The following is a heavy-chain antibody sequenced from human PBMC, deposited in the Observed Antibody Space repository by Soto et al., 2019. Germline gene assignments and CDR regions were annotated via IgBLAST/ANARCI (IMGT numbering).Heavy chain of an antibody. CDR2: IYHSGTT. D-gene: IGHD2-21*02. J-gene: IGHJ5*02. Sequence: SETLSLTCAVSGGSMSSDDWWTWVRQTPGKGLEWIGEIYHSGTTNYNPSLMSRVTIAVDKAKSQFSLRLDSVTAADTAVYYCARSDCYGVCRGKWLDPWGQGILVTVSS. CDR3: ARSDCYGVCRGKWLDP. CDR1: GGSMSSDDW. V-gene: IGHV4-4*02.